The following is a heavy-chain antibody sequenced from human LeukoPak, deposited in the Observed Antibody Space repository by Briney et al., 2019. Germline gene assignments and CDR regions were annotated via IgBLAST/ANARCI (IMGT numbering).Heavy chain of an antibody. CDR1: GFTFSSYA. CDR3: ATDPDSSGYYYPIFDY. CDR2: ISYDGSNK. D-gene: IGHD3-22*01. Sequence: PGGSLRLSCAASGFTFSSYAMHWVRQAPGKGLVWVAIISYDGSNKYYADSVKGRFTISRDNSKNTLYLQINSLRAEDTAVCYCATDPDSSGYYYPIFDYWGQGTLVTVSS. J-gene: IGHJ4*02. V-gene: IGHV3-30-3*01.